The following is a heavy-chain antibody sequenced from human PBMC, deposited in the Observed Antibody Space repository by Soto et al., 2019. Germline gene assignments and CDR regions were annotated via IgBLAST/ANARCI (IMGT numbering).Heavy chain of an antibody. J-gene: IGHJ4*02. CDR3: VRITDLYKCGF. V-gene: IGHV4-31*01. CDR1: GVSINNGNNY. CDR2: VHYSGSI. Sequence: QVQLQESGPGLVKPSGTLSLTCTVSGVSINNGNNYWTWIRQHPGKGLEWIWHVHYSGSIQYNPSLQSLLTMSVDTSKNHVSLELSSATVADTAVYYCVRITDLYKCGFWGQGTLVTVSS. D-gene: IGHD3-16*01.